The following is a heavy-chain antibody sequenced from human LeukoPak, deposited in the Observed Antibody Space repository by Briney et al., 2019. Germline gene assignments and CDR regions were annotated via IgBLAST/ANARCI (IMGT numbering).Heavy chain of an antibody. CDR3: ARGERDWSGPDDAFDI. D-gene: IGHD3-3*01. Sequence: PGGSLRLSCAVSGFTFSSYVMTWVRQVPGKGLEWVSGISGSGGRTYYADSVKGRFTISRDNSKNTVYLQVNSLRAEDTAVYYCARGERDWSGPDDAFDIWGQGTMVTVSS. J-gene: IGHJ3*02. V-gene: IGHV3-23*01. CDR2: ISGSGGRT. CDR1: GFTFSSYV.